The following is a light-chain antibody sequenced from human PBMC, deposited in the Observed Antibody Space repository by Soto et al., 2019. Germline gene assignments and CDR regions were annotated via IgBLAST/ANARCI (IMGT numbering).Light chain of an antibody. CDR2: WAS. J-gene: IGKJ2*01. Sequence: DIVMTQSPDSLAVSLGERATINCKSSQSVLYSSNNKNYLAWYQQKPGQPPKLPIYWASTRESGVPDRFSGSGSGTDFTLTISSLQAEDVAVYYCQQYYSTPLFGQGTKLEIK. CDR3: QQYYSTPL. CDR1: QSVLYSSNNKNY. V-gene: IGKV4-1*01.